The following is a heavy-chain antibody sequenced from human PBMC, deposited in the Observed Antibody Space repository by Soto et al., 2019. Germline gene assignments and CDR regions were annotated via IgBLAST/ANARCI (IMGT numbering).Heavy chain of an antibody. J-gene: IGHJ4*02. CDR3: ARLIRCKTTSCYFDD. Sequence: QLQLQESGPGLVKPSETLSLTCTVSGGSIRSSSYYWAWVRQPPGTGLEWIGSIYYSGTTYYNPSRKSRVTISEDTSKNPFSLKLSSVTAADTAVFYGARLIRCKTTSCYFDDWGQGTLVTVSS. V-gene: IGHV4-39*01. D-gene: IGHD2-2*01. CDR1: GGSIRSSSYY. CDR2: IYYSGTT.